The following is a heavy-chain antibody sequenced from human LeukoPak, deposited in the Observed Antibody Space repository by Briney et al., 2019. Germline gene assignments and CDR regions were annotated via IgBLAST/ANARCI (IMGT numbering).Heavy chain of an antibody. CDR3: AKREVRGVKRY. D-gene: IGHD3-10*01. V-gene: IGHV3-23*01. Sequence: PGGSLRLSCAASGFTFSSYGMSWVRQAPGKGLEWVSAISGSGGSTYYADSVKGRFTNSRDNSKNTLYLQMNSLRAEDTAVYYCAKREVRGVKRYWGQGTLVTVSS. CDR1: GFTFSSYG. J-gene: IGHJ4*02. CDR2: ISGSGGST.